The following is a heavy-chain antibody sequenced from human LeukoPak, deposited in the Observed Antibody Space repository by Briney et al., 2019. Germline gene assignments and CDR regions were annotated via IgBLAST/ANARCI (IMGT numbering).Heavy chain of an antibody. CDR2: IYHSGST. CDR1: GGSISSSNW. D-gene: IGHD3-22*01. J-gene: IGHJ4*02. Sequence: SETLSLTCAVSGGSISSSNWWSWVRQPPGKGLEWIGEIYHSGSTNYNPSLKSRITISIDTSKNQFSLKLNSVTAADTAVYYCASGGYYDTSGYRPNDYWGQGTLVTVSS. CDR3: ASGGYYDTSGYRPNDY. V-gene: IGHV4-4*02.